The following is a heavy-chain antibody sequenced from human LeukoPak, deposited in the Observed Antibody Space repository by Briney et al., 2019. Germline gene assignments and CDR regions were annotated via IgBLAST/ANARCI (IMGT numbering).Heavy chain of an antibody. V-gene: IGHV4-59*12. Sequence: SETLSLTCTVSGGSISSYYWSWIRQPPGKGLEWIGYIYYSGSTNHNPSLKSRVTISVDTSKNQFSLKLSSVTAADTAVYYCARGPMGVTTDFDYWGQGTLVTVSS. CDR3: ARGPMGVTTDFDY. CDR2: IYYSGST. J-gene: IGHJ4*02. D-gene: IGHD4-17*01. CDR1: GGSISSYY.